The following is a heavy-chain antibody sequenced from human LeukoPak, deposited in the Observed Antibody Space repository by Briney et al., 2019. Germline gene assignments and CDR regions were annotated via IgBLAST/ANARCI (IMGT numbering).Heavy chain of an antibody. D-gene: IGHD6-6*01. J-gene: IGHJ4*02. CDR3: ARVAGSSLSRARFDY. Sequence: PGGSLRLSCAASGFTFSSYAMSWVRQAPGKGLEWVSAISGSGGSTYYAESVKGRFTISRDNSKSTVYLQMNSLRAEDTAIYYCARVAGSSLSRARFDYWGPGTLVTVSS. V-gene: IGHV3-23*01. CDR1: GFTFSSYA. CDR2: ISGSGGST.